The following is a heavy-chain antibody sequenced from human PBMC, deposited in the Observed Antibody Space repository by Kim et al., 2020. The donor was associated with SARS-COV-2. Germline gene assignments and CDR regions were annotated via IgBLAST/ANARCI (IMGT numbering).Heavy chain of an antibody. Sequence: GGSLRLSCAASGFTFSSYGMHWVRQAPGKGLEWVAVIWYDGSNKYYADSVKGRFTISRDNSKNTLYLQMNSLRAEDTAVYYCAREAGYSSSSFDYWGQGTLVTVSS. CDR1: GFTFSSYG. D-gene: IGHD6-6*01. CDR3: AREAGYSSSSFDY. CDR2: IWYDGSNK. J-gene: IGHJ4*02. V-gene: IGHV3-33*01.